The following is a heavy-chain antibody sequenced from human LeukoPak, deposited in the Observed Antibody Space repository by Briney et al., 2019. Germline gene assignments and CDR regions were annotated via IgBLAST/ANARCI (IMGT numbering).Heavy chain of an antibody. CDR2: IWYDGSNK. D-gene: IGHD6-19*01. J-gene: IGHJ4*02. Sequence: GGSLRLSCAASGFTFSSYGMHWVRQAPGKGLEWVAVIWYDGSNKYYADSVKGRFTISRDNSKNTLYLQMNSLRAEDTAVYYCAKAQWLEPSGYWGQGTLVTVSS. V-gene: IGHV3-33*06. CDR3: AKAQWLEPSGY. CDR1: GFTFSSYG.